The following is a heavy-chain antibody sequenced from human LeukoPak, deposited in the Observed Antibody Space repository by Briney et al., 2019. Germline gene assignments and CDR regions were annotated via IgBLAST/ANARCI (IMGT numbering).Heavy chain of an antibody. J-gene: IGHJ3*02. CDR2: IYYSGST. D-gene: IGHD1-26*01. CDR3: ARHDPIVGTPDAFDI. V-gene: IGHV4-59*08. CDR1: GGSISSYY. Sequence: SETLSLTCTVSGGSISSYYWSWIRQPPGKGLEWIAYIYYSGSTDYNPSLKSRVTISLDTSKNQFSLKLSSVTAADTAVYYCARHDPIVGTPDAFDIWGQGTMVTVSS.